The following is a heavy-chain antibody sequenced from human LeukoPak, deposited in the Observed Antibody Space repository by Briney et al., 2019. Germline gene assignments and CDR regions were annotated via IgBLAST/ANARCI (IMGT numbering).Heavy chain of an antibody. V-gene: IGHV3-23*01. J-gene: IGHJ4*02. D-gene: IGHD2-15*01. CDR1: GFTFSDYY. CDR2: ISGSGGST. CDR3: AKDAKRYCSGGSCYSDFDY. Sequence: GGSLRLSCAASGFTFSDYYMSWIRQAPGKGLEWVSAISGSGGSTYYADSVKGRFTISRDNSKNTLYLQMNSLRAEDTAVYYCAKDAKRYCSGGSCYSDFDYWGQGTLVTVSS.